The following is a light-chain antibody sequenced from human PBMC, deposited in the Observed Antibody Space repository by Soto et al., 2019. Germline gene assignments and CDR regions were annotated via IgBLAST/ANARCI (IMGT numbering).Light chain of an antibody. Sequence: QSVLTQTASVSGSPGQSITISCTGTSGDVGGYKHVSWYQQHPGKAPKLMIYEVSNRPSGISIRFSGSKSGNTASLTISGLQAEDEADYYCSSHTSSNTRVFGTGTKVTVL. CDR3: SSHTSSNTRV. J-gene: IGLJ1*01. CDR2: EVS. V-gene: IGLV2-14*01. CDR1: SGDVGGYKH.